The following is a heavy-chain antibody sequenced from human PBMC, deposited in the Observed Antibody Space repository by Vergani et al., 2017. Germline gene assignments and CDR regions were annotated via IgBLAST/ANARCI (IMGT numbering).Heavy chain of an antibody. CDR1: GFTFSNAW. CDR3: TTSITMVRGVMDPGAFDI. D-gene: IGHD3-10*01. Sequence: VQLVESGGGLVKPGGSLRLSCAASGFTFSNAWMSWVRQAPGKGLEWVGRIKSKTDGGTTDYAAPVKGSFTISRDDSKNTLYLQMNSLKAEDTAVYYCTTSITMVRGVMDPGAFDIWGQGTMVTVSS. CDR2: IKSKTDGGTT. J-gene: IGHJ3*02. V-gene: IGHV3-15*01.